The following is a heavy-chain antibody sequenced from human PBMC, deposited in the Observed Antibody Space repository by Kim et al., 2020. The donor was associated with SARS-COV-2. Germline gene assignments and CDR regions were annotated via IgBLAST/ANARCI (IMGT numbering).Heavy chain of an antibody. CDR2: INPNSGGT. Sequence: ASVKVSCKASGYTFTGYYMHWVRQAPGQGLEWMGWINPNSGGTNYAQKFQGWVTMTRDTSISTAYMELSRLRSDDTAVYYCARDLRRYSSGWPPYYYGMDVWGQGTTVTVSS. D-gene: IGHD6-19*01. J-gene: IGHJ6*02. CDR1: GYTFTGYY. CDR3: ARDLRRYSSGWPPYYYGMDV. V-gene: IGHV1-2*04.